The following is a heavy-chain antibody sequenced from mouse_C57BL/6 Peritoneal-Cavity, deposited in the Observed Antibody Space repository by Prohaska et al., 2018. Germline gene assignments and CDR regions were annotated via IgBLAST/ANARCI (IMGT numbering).Heavy chain of an antibody. CDR2: IKPDSSTI. CDR3: ASTDGYFGV. Sequence: EVKLLQSGGGLVQPGGSLQLSCAASGIDFSRYWMSWVRRAPGKGLEWIGEIKPDSSTIDYAPSLKDKFISSRDNAKNTLYLQMSKVRSVDTALYDCASTDGYFGVWGTGTTVTVSS. CDR1: GIDFSRYW. D-gene: IGHD1-1*01. J-gene: IGHJ1*03. V-gene: IGHV4-1*01.